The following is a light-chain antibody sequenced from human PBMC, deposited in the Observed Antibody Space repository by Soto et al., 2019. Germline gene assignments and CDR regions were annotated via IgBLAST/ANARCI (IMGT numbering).Light chain of an antibody. J-gene: IGLJ2*01. V-gene: IGLV1-40*01. CDR1: SSNIGAGYD. Sequence: QSLLTQPPSVSGAPGQRVTISRTGSSSNIGAGYDVHWYQQLPGTAPKLLIYGNSNPPSGVPDRFSGSKSGTSASLAITGLQAEDEADYYCQSYDSSLSVVFGGGTKLTVL. CDR2: GNS. CDR3: QSYDSSLSVV.